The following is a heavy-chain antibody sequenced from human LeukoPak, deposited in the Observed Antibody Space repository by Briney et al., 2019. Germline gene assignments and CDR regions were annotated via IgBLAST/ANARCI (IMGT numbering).Heavy chain of an antibody. Sequence: SETLSLTCTVSGGSISSYYWSWIRQTPGKGLEWIGYISYSGSTKYNPSLKSRVTISVDTSKNQFSLKLSSVTVADTAVYYCARELSGSSSFDYWGQGTLVTVSS. D-gene: IGHD6-6*01. J-gene: IGHJ4*02. V-gene: IGHV4-59*01. CDR3: ARELSGSSSFDY. CDR1: GGSISSYY. CDR2: ISYSGST.